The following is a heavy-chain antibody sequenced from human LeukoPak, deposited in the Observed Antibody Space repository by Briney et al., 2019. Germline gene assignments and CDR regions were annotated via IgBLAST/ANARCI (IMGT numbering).Heavy chain of an antibody. J-gene: IGHJ3*02. CDR1: GYTFTSYG. CDR2: ISAYNGNT. Sequence: GASVKVSCKSSGYTFTSYGIIWVRQAPGQGLKWMGWISAYNGNTNYAQKLQGRVTMTTDTSTSTAYMELRSLSSDDTAVYYCARAVVVPAAINAFDIWGQGTMVTVSS. D-gene: IGHD2-2*01. V-gene: IGHV1-18*01. CDR3: ARAVVVPAAINAFDI.